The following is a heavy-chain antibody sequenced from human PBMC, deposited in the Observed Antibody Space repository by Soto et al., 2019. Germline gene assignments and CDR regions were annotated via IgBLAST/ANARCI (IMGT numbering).Heavy chain of an antibody. V-gene: IGHV3-23*01. CDR1: GFTFSSYA. CDR2: ISGSGGST. Sequence: WGSLRLSCAASGFTFSSYAMSWVRQAPGKGLEWVSAISGSGGSTYYTDSVKGRFTISRDNSKNTLYLQMNSLRAEDTAVYYCAKWLKAANWFDPWGKGTLVTVSS. CDR3: AKWLKAANWFDP. D-gene: IGHD5-12*01. J-gene: IGHJ5*02.